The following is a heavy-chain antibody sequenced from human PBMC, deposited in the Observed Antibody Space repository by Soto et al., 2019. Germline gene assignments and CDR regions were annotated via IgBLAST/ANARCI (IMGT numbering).Heavy chain of an antibody. CDR1: GGIFSTYA. D-gene: IGHD3-10*01. CDR3: ARDRDDYGSGNYYNRIDF. V-gene: IGHV1-69*01. CDR2: IIPIFGTQ. J-gene: IGHJ4*02. Sequence: QVQLVQSGAEVKKPGSSVKVSCKASGGIFSTYAISWLRQAPGQGLEWMGGIIPIFGTQNYAQRFQGRVTITADESMSTAYMELSRLRSEDTGVYYCARDRDDYGSGNYYNRIDFWGQGTLVTVSS.